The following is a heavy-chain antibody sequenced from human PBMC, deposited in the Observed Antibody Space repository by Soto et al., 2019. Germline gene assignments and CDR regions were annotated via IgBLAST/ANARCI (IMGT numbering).Heavy chain of an antibody. CDR1: GGSISSGGYY. J-gene: IGHJ4*02. V-gene: IGHV4-31*03. Sequence: QVQLQESGPGLVKPSQTLSLTCTVSGGSISSGGYYWSWIRQHPGKGLEWIGYIYYSGSTYYNPSLKSRVTISVDTSKNQFSLKLSSVTVADTAVYYCASLVWGSYRYVSVRYWGQGTLVTVSS. D-gene: IGHD3-16*02. CDR3: ASLVWGSYRYVSVRY. CDR2: IYYSGST.